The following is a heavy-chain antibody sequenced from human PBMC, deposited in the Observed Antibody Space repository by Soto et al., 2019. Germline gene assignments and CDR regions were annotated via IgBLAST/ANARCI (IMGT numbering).Heavy chain of an antibody. J-gene: IGHJ6*02. CDR3: ARIVVVPKGHYYYGMDV. Sequence: GASVKVSCKASGGTFSSYAISWVRQAPGQGLEWMGGIIPIFGTANYAQKFQGRVTITADESTSTAYMELSSLRSEDTAVYYCARIVVVPKGHYYYGMDVWGPGTTVTVS. D-gene: IGHD2-15*01. V-gene: IGHV1-69*13. CDR1: GGTFSSYA. CDR2: IIPIFGTA.